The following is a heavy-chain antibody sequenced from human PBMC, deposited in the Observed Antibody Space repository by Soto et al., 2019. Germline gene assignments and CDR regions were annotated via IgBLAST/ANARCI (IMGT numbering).Heavy chain of an antibody. CDR2: IFYSGST. D-gene: IGHD3-22*01. V-gene: IGHV4-30-4*01. Sequence: QVQLQESGPGLVKPLQTLSLTCTVSGDSIRSTDHYWSWIRQPPGKGLEWIGYIFYSGSTYYNPSLKSRVTMSVDTSKNQFSLKLSSVTAADTAVYYCASNYYDTSGYFGGRYFDLWGRGTLVTVSS. J-gene: IGHJ2*01. CDR3: ASNYYDTSGYFGGRYFDL. CDR1: GDSIRSTDHY.